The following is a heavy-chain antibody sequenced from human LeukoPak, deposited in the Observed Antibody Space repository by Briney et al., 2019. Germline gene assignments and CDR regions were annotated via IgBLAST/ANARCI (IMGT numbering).Heavy chain of an antibody. D-gene: IGHD3-10*01. CDR1: GGSISSGGYS. CDR2: IYYSGST. Sequence: SQTLSLTCAVSGGSISSGGYSWSWIRQPPGKGLEWIGYIYYSGSTNYNPSLKSRVTISVDTSKNQFSLKLSSVTAADTAVYYCARASAYSLGSTYNPGFYSWGQGTLVTVSS. J-gene: IGHJ4*02. CDR3: ARASAYSLGSTYNPGFYS. V-gene: IGHV4-30-2*01.